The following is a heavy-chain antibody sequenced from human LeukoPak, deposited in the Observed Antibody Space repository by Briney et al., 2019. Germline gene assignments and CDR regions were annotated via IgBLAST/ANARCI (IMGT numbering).Heavy chain of an antibody. J-gene: IGHJ4*02. V-gene: IGHV3-23*01. CDR1: GFTFSSYA. D-gene: IGHD2-15*01. CDR3: AKDYSKVYYFDY. CDR2: ISGSGGST. Sequence: PGGSLRLSCAASGFTFSSYAMSWVRQAPGKGLEWVSAISGSGGSTYYADSVKGRFTISRDNSKSTLYLQMNSLRAEDTAVYYCAKDYSKVYYFDYWGQGTLVTVSS.